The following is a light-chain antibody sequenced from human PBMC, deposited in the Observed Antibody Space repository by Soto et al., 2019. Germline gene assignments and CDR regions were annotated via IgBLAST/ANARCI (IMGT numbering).Light chain of an antibody. V-gene: IGKV3-15*01. Sequence: EIVLRQSLATLAVSTWERASVSCMASQSLSINLAWYQHKPVQAPRLLILGASERVTGIPARFSGSGSGTDFTFSISSLQSDDFAVYYCQQYNTWPWTFGHGSMVDIK. CDR2: GAS. CDR1: QSLSIN. CDR3: QQYNTWPWT. J-gene: IGKJ1*01.